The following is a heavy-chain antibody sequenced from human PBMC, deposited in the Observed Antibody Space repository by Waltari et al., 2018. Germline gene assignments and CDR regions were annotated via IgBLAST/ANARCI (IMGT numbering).Heavy chain of an antibody. V-gene: IGHV3-23*01. Sequence: EVQLLESGGGLVQPGGSLRLPCSASGFTFSSYVMNGVRQAPGKGLEWVSVISGGGTTTYYADSVRGRFTISRDDSRNTVYLQMNNLRVEDTAIYYCARRILASEYHGMDVWGQGTTVTVSS. J-gene: IGHJ6*02. CDR3: ARRILASEYHGMDV. D-gene: IGHD2-2*01. CDR2: ISGGGTTT. CDR1: GFTFSSYV.